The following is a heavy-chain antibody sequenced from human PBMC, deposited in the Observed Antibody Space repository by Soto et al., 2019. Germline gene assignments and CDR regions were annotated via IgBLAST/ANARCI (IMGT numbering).Heavy chain of an antibody. CDR1: GFTSSSYA. J-gene: IGHJ6*02. CDR3: ARSPPGGYHYYYGLDV. Sequence: PGGSLRLSCAASGFTSSSYAMHWVRQAPGKGLEWVAVISYDGSNKYYADSVKGRFTISRENAKNSLYLQMNSLRAGDTAVYYCARSPPGGYHYYYGLDVWGQGTTVTVSS. D-gene: IGHD3-22*01. V-gene: IGHV3-30*14. CDR2: ISYDGSNK.